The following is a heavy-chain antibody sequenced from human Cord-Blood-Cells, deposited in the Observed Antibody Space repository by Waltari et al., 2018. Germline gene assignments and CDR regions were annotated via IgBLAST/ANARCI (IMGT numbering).Heavy chain of an antibody. CDR2: INPKSGGT. CDR1: GSPFTRHY. CDR3: ARVGHFNYWYFDL. Sequence: VQLLQSGAEVKKPGASVKVSCKAYGSPFTRHYMPWVRQAPGQGPEWMGWINPKSGGTNYARKFQGRVTMTRDTSISTAYMELSRLRSDDTAVYYCARVGHFNYWYFDLWGRGTLVTVSS. V-gene: IGHV1-2*02. J-gene: IGHJ2*01.